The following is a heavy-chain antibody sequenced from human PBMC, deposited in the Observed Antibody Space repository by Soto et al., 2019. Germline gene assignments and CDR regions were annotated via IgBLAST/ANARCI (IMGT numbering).Heavy chain of an antibody. D-gene: IGHD3-10*01. CDR2: IHSDGSKI. CDR1: GFTFGSNW. V-gene: IGHV3-74*01. J-gene: IGHJ4*02. CDR3: AKNRNGALVRGVTPTPDY. Sequence: EVQLVESGGGLVEPGGSLSLSCAASGFTFGSNWMHWVRQAPGKGLVWVSYIHSDGSKITYADSVRGRFTISRDNAKYTLYLQMNSLRVEDTAVYYCAKNRNGALVRGVTPTPDYWGQGTLVTVSS.